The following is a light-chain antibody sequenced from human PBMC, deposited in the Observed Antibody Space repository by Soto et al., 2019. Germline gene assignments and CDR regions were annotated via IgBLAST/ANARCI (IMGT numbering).Light chain of an antibody. V-gene: IGKV3-11*01. J-gene: IGKJ1*01. Sequence: EVVLTQSPATLSLSPGERAALSCRASQSVSSSLAWYQQKPGQAPRLLIYATSSRATGIPARFIGSGSGTDFTLTISSLEPEDFAVYYCQLHNNWFSWTFGQGIKVEVK. CDR1: QSVSSS. CDR3: QLHNNWFSWT. CDR2: ATS.